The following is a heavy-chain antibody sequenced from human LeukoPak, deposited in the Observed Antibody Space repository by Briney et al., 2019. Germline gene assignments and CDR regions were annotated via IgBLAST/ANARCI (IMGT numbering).Heavy chain of an antibody. J-gene: IGHJ4*02. CDR3: ARGDNSLYPRASYYFDY. D-gene: IGHD3-16*02. CDR2: IYYSGST. V-gene: IGHV4-59*01. CDR1: GGSISSYY. Sequence: LETLSLTCTVSGGSISSYYWSWIRQPPGKGLEWIGYIYYSGSTNYNPSLTSRVTISVDTSKNQFSLKLSSVTAADTAVYYCARGDNSLYPRASYYFDYWGQGTLVTVSS.